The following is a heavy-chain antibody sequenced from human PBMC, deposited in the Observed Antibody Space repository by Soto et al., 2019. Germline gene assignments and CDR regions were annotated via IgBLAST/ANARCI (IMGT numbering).Heavy chain of an antibody. CDR2: IYYSGCT. Sequence: QVRLEESGPGLVKPSETLSLICSVSGGSVNNANYFWNWLRHHPENGLEWIGYIYYSGCTRYNPSFKTRATLSIDTSKNQFSLRLNSVTVADTALYFCARDADYGGSRGGMDVWGRGTTVTVSS. CDR3: ARDADYGGSRGGMDV. J-gene: IGHJ6*02. V-gene: IGHV4-31*03. D-gene: IGHD4-17*01. CDR1: GGSVNNANYF.